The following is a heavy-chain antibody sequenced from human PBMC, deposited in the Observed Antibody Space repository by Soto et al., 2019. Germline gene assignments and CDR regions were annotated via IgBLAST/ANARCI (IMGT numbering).Heavy chain of an antibody. CDR2: IIPMYGPA. Sequence: QVPLVQSGAEVKKPGSSVTVSCKASGGTFSSYAIHWVRQAPGQGLEWMGGIIPMYGPAKYAQRFPGRVTITADESTTTVYMELTSLTSQDTAVYYCARVTSMVRGVIDTWFDPWGHGTLVTVSS. J-gene: IGHJ5*02. V-gene: IGHV1-69*01. D-gene: IGHD3-10*01. CDR3: ARVTSMVRGVIDTWFDP. CDR1: GGTFSSYA.